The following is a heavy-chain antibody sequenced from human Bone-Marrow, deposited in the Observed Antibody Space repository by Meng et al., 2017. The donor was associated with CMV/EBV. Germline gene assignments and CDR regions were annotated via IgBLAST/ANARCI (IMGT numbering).Heavy chain of an antibody. J-gene: IGHJ4*02. Sequence: GASLKISCATSGFTFSSYSLNWVRQAPGKGLEWVSSISSSSTYIYYADSVKGRFTIARDNAKNSLYLQMNSLKAEDTAVYYCARGNSWSLFDYWGQGTLVTVSS. V-gene: IGHV3-21*01. CDR1: GFTFSSYS. CDR2: ISSSSTYI. D-gene: IGHD6-13*01. CDR3: ARGNSWSLFDY.